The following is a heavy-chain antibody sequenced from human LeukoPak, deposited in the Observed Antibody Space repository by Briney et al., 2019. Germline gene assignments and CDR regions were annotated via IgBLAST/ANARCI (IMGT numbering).Heavy chain of an antibody. Sequence: ASVKVSCKASGYTFTSYHMHWVRQAPGQGLEWMGIINPSGGTTNYAQKFRGRVTMTRDMSTSTAYIELRGLGSDDTAVYYCARNRYYYDSSGYRMLDPWGQGTLVTVSS. CDR1: GYTFTSYH. CDR2: INPSGGTT. CDR3: ARNRYYYDSSGYRMLDP. V-gene: IGHV1-46*01. J-gene: IGHJ5*02. D-gene: IGHD3-22*01.